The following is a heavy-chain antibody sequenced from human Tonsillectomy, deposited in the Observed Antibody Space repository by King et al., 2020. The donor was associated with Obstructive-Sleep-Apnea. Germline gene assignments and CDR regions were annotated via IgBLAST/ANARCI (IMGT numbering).Heavy chain of an antibody. V-gene: IGHV3-30*18. Sequence: VQLVESGGGVVQPGRSLRLSCAASGFIFSSYGMHGVRQAPGKGLEWVAIISYDGSIKYYADSVKGRFTISRDNSKNQLYLQMNSLRAEDTAVYYCAKDHTEMAIHYFDYWGQGTLVTVSS. CDR2: ISYDGSIK. J-gene: IGHJ4*02. D-gene: IGHD5-24*01. CDR1: GFIFSSYG. CDR3: AKDHTEMAIHYFDY.